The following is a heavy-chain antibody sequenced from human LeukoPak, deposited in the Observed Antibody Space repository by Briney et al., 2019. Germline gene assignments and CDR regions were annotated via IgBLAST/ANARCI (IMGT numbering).Heavy chain of an antibody. CDR2: IYNNGNT. V-gene: IGHV4-59*01. J-gene: IGHJ4*02. D-gene: IGHD2-21*02. CDR1: GGSIKNFY. Sequence: SETLSLTCTVSGGSIKNFYWSWIRQSPGKGLEWLGYIYNNGNTNYNASLKSRVIMSIDTSKNQFSLKVTSVTAADTAIYYCARVRRGAYCGGDCYRLDYWGQGMLVIVSS. CDR3: ARVRRGAYCGGDCYRLDY.